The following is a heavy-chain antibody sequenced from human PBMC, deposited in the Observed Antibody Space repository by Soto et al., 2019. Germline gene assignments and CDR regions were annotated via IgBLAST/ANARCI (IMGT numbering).Heavy chain of an antibody. V-gene: IGHV4-59*08. D-gene: IGHD2-2*01. CDR1: GGSISSSY. CDR3: ARHGDQLPTDAFDI. CDR2: IYYSGST. Sequence: SETLSLTCTVSGGSISSSYWSWLRQPPGKGLEWIGYIYYSGSTNYNPSLKSRVTLSVDTSKNQFSLKLSSVTAADTAVYYCARHGDQLPTDAFDIWGQGTMVTVSS. J-gene: IGHJ3*02.